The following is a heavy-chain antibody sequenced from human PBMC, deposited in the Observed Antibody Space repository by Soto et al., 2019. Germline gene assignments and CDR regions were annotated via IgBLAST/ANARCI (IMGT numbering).Heavy chain of an antibody. V-gene: IGHV4-34*01. CDR3: ATRITVFVLLNPPFDP. J-gene: IGHJ5*02. Sequence: SETLSLTCAVYGGSVNGYYWNWLSQHPGKGLEWIGEINHTGGTHYNPSLKSRVTMSVDTSKNQFSLRLSSVTAEDTAIYYCATRITVFVLLNPPFDPWGEGTQVTAPQ. D-gene: IGHD3-3*01. CDR2: INHTGGT. CDR1: GGSVNGYY.